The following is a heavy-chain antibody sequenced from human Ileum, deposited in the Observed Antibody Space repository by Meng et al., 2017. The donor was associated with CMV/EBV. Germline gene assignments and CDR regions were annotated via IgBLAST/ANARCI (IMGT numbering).Heavy chain of an antibody. Sequence: SETLSLTCTVSGGSISDSNYFWGWIRQPPGKGLEWIVSVSYGGNSYYSPSLESRVTISVDTSKNQFSLKLNSVTAADTAVYYCARRRDTSSWYYYYFGIDVWGQGTTVTVSS. J-gene: IGHJ6*02. V-gene: IGHV4-39*07. CDR3: ARRRDTSSWYYYYFGIDV. CDR2: VSYGGNS. CDR1: GGSISDSNYF. D-gene: IGHD6-13*01.